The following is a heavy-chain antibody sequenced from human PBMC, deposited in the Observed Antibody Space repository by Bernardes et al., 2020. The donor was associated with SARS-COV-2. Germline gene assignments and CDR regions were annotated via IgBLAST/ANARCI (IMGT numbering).Heavy chain of an antibody. CDR2: VYYSGSA. J-gene: IGHJ4*02. CDR1: GDSISSSSSY. V-gene: IGHV4-39*01. Sequence: SETLSLTCAVSGDSISSSSSYWGWIRQSPGKGMEWIGSVYYSGSAFYNPSLESRVSISVDTSKTHFSLRLRSVSAADMAVYYCARHRLAARRGFDLWGQGTVVTVSS. D-gene: IGHD6-6*01. CDR3: ARHRLAARRGFDL.